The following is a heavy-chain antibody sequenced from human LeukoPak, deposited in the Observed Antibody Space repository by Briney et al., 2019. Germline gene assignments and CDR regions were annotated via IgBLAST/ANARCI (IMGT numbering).Heavy chain of an antibody. D-gene: IGHD1-1*01. CDR1: GFAFKNAW. Sequence: PGESLRLSCAASGFAFKNAWMSWVRQAPGKGLEWLGNIYHSATTHYNSSLKSRVTISVDTSKNQLSLKLSSVTAADTAVYYCARAVGLTQGGTFDYWGQGTLVTVSS. CDR3: ARAVGLTQGGTFDY. J-gene: IGHJ4*02. V-gene: IGHV4-38-2*01. CDR2: IYHSATT.